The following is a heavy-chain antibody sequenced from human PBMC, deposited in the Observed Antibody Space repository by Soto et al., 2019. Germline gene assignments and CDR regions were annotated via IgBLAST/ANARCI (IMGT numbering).Heavy chain of an antibody. CDR1: GGTFSSYA. D-gene: IGHD2-15*01. J-gene: IGHJ5*02. Sequence: ASVKVSCKASGGTFSSYAISWVRQAPGQGLEWMGGIIPIFGTANYAQKFQGRVTITADESTSTAYMELSSLRSEDTAVYYCARTIVVVAATQVPYNWFDPWGQGALVTVSS. V-gene: IGHV1-69*13. CDR2: IIPIFGTA. CDR3: ARTIVVVAATQVPYNWFDP.